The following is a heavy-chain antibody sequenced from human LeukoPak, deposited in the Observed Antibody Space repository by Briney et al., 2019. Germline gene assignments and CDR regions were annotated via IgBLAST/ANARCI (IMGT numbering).Heavy chain of an antibody. V-gene: IGHV3-23*01. J-gene: IGHJ6*02. Sequence: GGSLRLSCAASGFTFSSYAMSWVRQAPGKGLEWVSAISGSGGSTYYADSVKGRFTISGDNSKNTLYLQMNSLRAEDTAVYYCAKDGPYYDILTGYLGPYYYYGMDVWGQGTTVTVSS. CDR1: GFTFSSYA. CDR2: ISGSGGST. D-gene: IGHD3-9*01. CDR3: AKDGPYYDILTGYLGPYYYYGMDV.